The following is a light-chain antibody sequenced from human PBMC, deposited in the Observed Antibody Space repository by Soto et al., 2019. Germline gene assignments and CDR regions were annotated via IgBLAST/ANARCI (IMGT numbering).Light chain of an antibody. CDR3: MQGTHWPPT. Sequence: DVVMTQSPLSLPVTLGQPASISCRSSQSIVYSDGNAYLSWFQQRPGQSPRRLIYRASNRDSGVPDRVSGSGSGTDFTLKIDRVEAEDVGIYYCMQGTHWPPTFGLGTRVEIK. CDR2: RAS. J-gene: IGKJ1*01. V-gene: IGKV2-30*01. CDR1: QSIVYSDGNAY.